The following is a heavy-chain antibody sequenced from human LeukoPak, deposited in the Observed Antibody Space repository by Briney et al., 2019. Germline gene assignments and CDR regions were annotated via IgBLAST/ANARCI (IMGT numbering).Heavy chain of an antibody. CDR3: AKNWGFDY. V-gene: IGHV3-48*03. Sequence: GGSLRLSCAASGFTFSSYEMNWVRQAPGKGLEWVSYISGSGSAIYYADSVKGRFTISRDNSKNTLYLQMNSLRAEDTAVYYCAKNWGFDYWGQGTLVTVSS. J-gene: IGHJ4*02. CDR1: GFTFSSYE. CDR2: ISGSGSAI. D-gene: IGHD7-27*01.